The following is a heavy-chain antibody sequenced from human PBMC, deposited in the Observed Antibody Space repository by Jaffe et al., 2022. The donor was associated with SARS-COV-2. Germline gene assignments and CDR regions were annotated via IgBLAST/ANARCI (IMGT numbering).Heavy chain of an antibody. V-gene: IGHV3-11*01. CDR2: ISSSGSTI. Sequence: QVQLVESGGGLVKPGGSLRLSCAASGFTFSDYYMSWIRQAPGKGLEWVSYISSSGSTIYYADSVKGRFTISRDNAKNSLYLQMNSLRAEDTAVYYCARELGYCSSTSCYLRSRMFDYWGQGTLVTVSS. J-gene: IGHJ4*02. CDR1: GFTFSDYY. CDR3: ARELGYCSSTSCYLRSRMFDY. D-gene: IGHD2-2*01.